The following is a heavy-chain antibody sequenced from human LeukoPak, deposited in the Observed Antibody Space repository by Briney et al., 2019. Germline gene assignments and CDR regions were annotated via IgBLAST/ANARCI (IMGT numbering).Heavy chain of an antibody. J-gene: IGHJ4*02. CDR1: GGFISSSSYY. D-gene: IGHD3-22*01. CDR3: ARIVVVITPAQFDY. V-gene: IGHV4-39*01. Sequence: SETLSLTCTVSGGFISSSSYYWGWIRQPPGKGLEWIGSFYYSGSTYYNPSLKSRVTISVDTSKNQFSLKLSSVTAADTAVYYCARIVVVITPAQFDYWGQGTLVTVSS. CDR2: FYYSGST.